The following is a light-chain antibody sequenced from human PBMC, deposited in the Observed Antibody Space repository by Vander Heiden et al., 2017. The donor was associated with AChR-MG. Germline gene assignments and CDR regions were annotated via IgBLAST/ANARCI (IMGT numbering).Light chain of an antibody. CDR2: GAS. J-gene: IGKJ2*01. Sequence: DIMLTQSPGTLPLSAGERGTLSCSASQRVNSRYLAWYQQRPGQAPRLLIYGASSRAPGIPDRCSGSGSGTDFTLTISRVEPEDFAVYYCQHYSSSLPFTFGQGTKLEIK. CDR1: QRVNSRY. CDR3: QHYSSSLPFT. V-gene: IGKV3-20*01.